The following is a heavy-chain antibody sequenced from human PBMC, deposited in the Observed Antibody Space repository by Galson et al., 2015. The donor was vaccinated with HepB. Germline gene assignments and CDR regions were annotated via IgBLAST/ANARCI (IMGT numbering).Heavy chain of an antibody. D-gene: IGHD6-19*01. CDR2: INHSGST. CDR3: ARVPGAGRFYISGAVAGPY. J-gene: IGHJ4*02. V-gene: IGHV4-34*01. Sequence: SWIRQPPGKGLEWIGEINHSGSTNYNPSLKSRVTISVDTSKNQFSLKLSSVTAADTAVYYCARVPGAGRFYISGAVAGPYWGQGTLVTVSS.